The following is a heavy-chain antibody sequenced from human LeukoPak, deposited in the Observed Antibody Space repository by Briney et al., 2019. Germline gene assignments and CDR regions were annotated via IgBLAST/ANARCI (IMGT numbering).Heavy chain of an antibody. CDR3: AKWGDYDVLTGYYDPDY. D-gene: IGHD3-9*01. Sequence: GGSLRLSCAASGFTFSSYSMNWVRQAPGKGLEWVSSISSSSSYIYYADSVKGRSTISRDNAKNSLYLQMNSLRAEDTAVYYCAKWGDYDVLTGYYDPDYWGQGTLVTVSS. CDR2: ISSSSSYI. CDR1: GFTFSSYS. V-gene: IGHV3-21*04. J-gene: IGHJ4*02.